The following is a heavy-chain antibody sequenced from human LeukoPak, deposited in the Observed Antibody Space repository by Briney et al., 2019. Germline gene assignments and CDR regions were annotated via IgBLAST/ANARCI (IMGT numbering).Heavy chain of an antibody. Sequence: PGGSLRLSCAASGFTFSSYWMRWVRQVPGKGLVWVARINEHGSITDYADSVKDRFTVSRDNAWNTLYLQMNSLRAEDTAVYYCARDVAGSGSLWGQGTLITVSS. J-gene: IGHJ4*02. CDR1: GFTFSSYW. V-gene: IGHV3-74*01. D-gene: IGHD3-10*01. CDR2: INEHGSIT. CDR3: ARDVAGSGSL.